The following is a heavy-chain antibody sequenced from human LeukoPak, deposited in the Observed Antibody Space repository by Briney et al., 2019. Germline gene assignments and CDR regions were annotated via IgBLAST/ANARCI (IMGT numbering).Heavy chain of an antibody. CDR3: VKEPAPYSLGDA. CDR1: GFTFSRYG. CDR2: VWDNGINK. Sequence: QTGGSLRLSCAASGFTFSRYGMHWVPQAPGKGLEWVAVVWDNGINKFYADSVKGRSTISSDNSEHTLSLHMNSLRAEDTAVYYCVKEPAPYSLGDAWGKGTTVTVSS. J-gene: IGHJ6*04. V-gene: IGHV3-33*06. D-gene: IGHD5-18*01.